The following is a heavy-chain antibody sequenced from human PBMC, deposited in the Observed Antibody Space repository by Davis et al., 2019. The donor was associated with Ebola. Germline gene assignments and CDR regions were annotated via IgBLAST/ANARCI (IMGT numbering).Heavy chain of an antibody. V-gene: IGHV1-46*01. CDR3: ARDVVVGPIDY. CDR1: GYTFTSYY. Sequence: ASVKVSCKASGYTFTSYYMHWVRQAPGQGLEWMGIINPSGGSTSYAQKFQGRVTMTTDTSTSTAYMELRSLRSDDTAVYYCARDVVVGPIDYWGQGTLVTVSS. CDR2: INPSGGST. J-gene: IGHJ4*02. D-gene: IGHD1-26*01.